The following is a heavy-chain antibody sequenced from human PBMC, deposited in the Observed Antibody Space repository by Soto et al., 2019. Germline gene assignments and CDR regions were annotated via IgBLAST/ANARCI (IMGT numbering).Heavy chain of an antibody. J-gene: IGHJ5*02. CDR1: GGSISSGDYY. CDR3: ARADIVVVPAASPWFDP. D-gene: IGHD2-2*01. V-gene: IGHV4-30-4*01. CDR2: IYYSGST. Sequence: LSLTCTVSGGSISSGDYYWSWIRQPPGKGLEWIGYIYYSGSTYYNPSLKSRVTISVDTSKNQFSLKLSSVTAADTAVYYCARADIVVVPAASPWFDPWGQGTLVTVSS.